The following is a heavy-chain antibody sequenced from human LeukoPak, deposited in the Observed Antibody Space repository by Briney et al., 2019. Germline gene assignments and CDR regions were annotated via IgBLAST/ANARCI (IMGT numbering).Heavy chain of an antibody. V-gene: IGHV3-30*04. CDR2: ISYDGSNK. Sequence: PGRSLRLSCAASGFTFSSYAMHWVRQAPGKGLEWVAVISYDGSNKHYADSVKGRFTSSRDNSKNTLYLQMNSLRAEDTAVYYCVRGVVVVVAATSNWFDPWGQGTLVTVSS. D-gene: IGHD2-15*01. J-gene: IGHJ5*02. CDR1: GFTFSSYA. CDR3: VRGVVVVVAATSNWFDP.